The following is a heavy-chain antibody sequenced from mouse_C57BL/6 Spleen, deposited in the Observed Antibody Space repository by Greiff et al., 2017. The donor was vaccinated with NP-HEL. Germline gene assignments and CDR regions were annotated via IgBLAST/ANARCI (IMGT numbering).Heavy chain of an antibody. J-gene: IGHJ3*01. CDR3: TRGEESWFAY. Sequence: QVQLQQSGAELVRPGASVTLSCKASGYTFTDYEMHWVKQTPVHGLEWIGAIDPETGGTAYNQKFKGKAILTADKSSSTAYMELRSLTSEDSAVYYCTRGEESWFAYWGQGTLVTVSA. CDR2: IDPETGGT. V-gene: IGHV1-15*01. CDR1: GYTFTDYE.